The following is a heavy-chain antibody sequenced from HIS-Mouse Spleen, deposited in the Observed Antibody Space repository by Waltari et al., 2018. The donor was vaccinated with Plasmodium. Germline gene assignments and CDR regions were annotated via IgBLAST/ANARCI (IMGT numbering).Heavy chain of an antibody. J-gene: IGHJ3*02. Sequence: QVQLVESGGGVVQPGRSLRLSCAASGFTFSSNGIHWVRQAPGKGLGCVEFLSYDGSNTYYADSVKGRFTISRDNSKNSLYLRMNSRRAEDTAVYYCATNYGGNSYGFDIWGQGTMVTVSS. CDR2: LSYDGSNT. CDR3: ATNYGGNSYGFDI. D-gene: IGHD4-17*01. V-gene: IGHV3-30*03. CDR1: GFTFSSNG.